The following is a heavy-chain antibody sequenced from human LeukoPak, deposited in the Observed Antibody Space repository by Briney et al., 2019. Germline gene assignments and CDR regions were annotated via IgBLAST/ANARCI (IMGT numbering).Heavy chain of an antibody. J-gene: IGHJ4*02. CDR3: ARGRLVATIPFDY. D-gene: IGHD5-12*01. CDR1: GYSISSGYY. Sequence: PSETLSLTCAVSGYSISSGYYWGWIRQPPGKGREWIGGIYHSGSTYYNPSLKSRVTISVDTSKNQFSLKLSSVTAADTAVYYCARGRLVATIPFDYWGQGTLVTVSS. CDR2: IYHSGST. V-gene: IGHV4-38-2*01.